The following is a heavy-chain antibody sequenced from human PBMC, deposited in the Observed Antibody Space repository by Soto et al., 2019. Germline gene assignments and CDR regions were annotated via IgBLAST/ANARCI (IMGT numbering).Heavy chain of an antibody. J-gene: IGHJ3*02. D-gene: IGHD3-3*01. CDR3: AREYYDFWSGYFPWSGKDAFDI. Sequence: GASVKVSCKASGYTFTSYGISWVRQAPGQGLEWMGWISAYNGNTNYAQKLQGRVTMTTDTSTSTAYMELSRLRSDDTAVYYCAREYYDFWSGYFPWSGKDAFDIWGQGTMVTVSS. V-gene: IGHV1-18*01. CDR2: ISAYNGNT. CDR1: GYTFTSYG.